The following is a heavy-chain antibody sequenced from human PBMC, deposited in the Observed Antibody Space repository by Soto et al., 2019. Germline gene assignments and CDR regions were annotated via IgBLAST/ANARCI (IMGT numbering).Heavy chain of an antibody. CDR2: ISSSRSYI. Sequence: PWLTLRRSCAPSRFTYSSYSMNWARQDPGKGLEWVPSISSSRSYIYHAHSVKGRCTISRDNAKNSVYLQMNSLRAEDTAVYYCARDTPAVAGTGDFDYWGQGTVVTV. V-gene: IGHV3-21*01. D-gene: IGHD6-19*01. J-gene: IGHJ4*02. CDR1: RFTYSSYS. CDR3: ARDTPAVAGTGDFDY.